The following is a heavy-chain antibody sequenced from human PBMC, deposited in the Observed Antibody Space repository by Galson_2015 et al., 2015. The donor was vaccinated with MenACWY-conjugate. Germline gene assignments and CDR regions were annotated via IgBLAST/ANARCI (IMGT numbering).Heavy chain of an antibody. CDR3: ARSPRSYVSATYSCPL. CDR1: EYTFTSFA. CDR2: INAGNGNT. D-gene: IGHD3-10*01. J-gene: IGHJ1*01. V-gene: IGHV1-3*01. Sequence: SVKVSCKASEYTFTSFAMHWVRQAPGQGLEWMGWINAGNGNTKYSQKFQDRVTITTDTSAKTAYMELSRLTSADTAVYYCARSPRSYVSATYSCPLWGQGTPVTVAP.